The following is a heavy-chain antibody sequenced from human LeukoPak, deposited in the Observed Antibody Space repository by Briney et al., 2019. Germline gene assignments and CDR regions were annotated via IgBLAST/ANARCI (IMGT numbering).Heavy chain of an antibody. V-gene: IGHV3-48*02. CDR1: GFTFTSHS. Sequence: GGSLRLSCAASGFTFTSHSMNWVRQAPGKGLEWVSFITSSSTTIYYADSVKGRFTISRDNAKNSLYLQMNSLRDEDTAVYYCAREGQGYGGKDYWGQGTRVTVSS. CDR3: AREGQGYGGKDY. J-gene: IGHJ4*02. CDR2: ITSSSTTI. D-gene: IGHD4-23*01.